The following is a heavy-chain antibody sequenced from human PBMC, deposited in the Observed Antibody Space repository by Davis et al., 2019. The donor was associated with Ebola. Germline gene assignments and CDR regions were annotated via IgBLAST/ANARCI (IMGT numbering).Heavy chain of an antibody. Sequence: MPSETLSLTCTVSGGSISSYYWSWIRQPPGKGLEWIGSIYYSGSTHYNPSLKSRVTISVDTSKNQFSLKLSSVTAADTAVYYCARGVDYPFDYWGQGTLVTVSS. D-gene: IGHD4-11*01. CDR3: ARGVDYPFDY. CDR2: IYYSGST. J-gene: IGHJ4*02. V-gene: IGHV4-39*01. CDR1: GGSISSYY.